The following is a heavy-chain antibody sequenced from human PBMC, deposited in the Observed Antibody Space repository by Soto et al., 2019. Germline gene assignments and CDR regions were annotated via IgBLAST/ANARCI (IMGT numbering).Heavy chain of an antibody. CDR1: GYTFTTST. CDR2: INAGNGKT. CDR3: AKVGGPSTVGTRPVTYYYQYGMDV. D-gene: IGHD6-6*01. V-gene: IGHV1-3*01. Sequence: QVHLVQSGAEVKKPGASVKVSCKASGYTFTTSTMHWVRQAPGQSLEWMGWINAGNGKTKYSHKFPGRVTINRDTSASTAYMELSNLRSEDTAVYYCAKVGGPSTVGTRPVTYYYQYGMDVWGQGTTVTVS. J-gene: IGHJ6*02.